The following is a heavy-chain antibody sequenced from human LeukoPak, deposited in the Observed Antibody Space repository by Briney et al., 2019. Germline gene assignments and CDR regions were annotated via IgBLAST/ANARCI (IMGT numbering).Heavy chain of an antibody. V-gene: IGHV3-30-3*01. Sequence: PGGSLRLSCAASGFTFSSYAMHWVRQAPGKGLEWVAVISYDGSNKYYADSVKGRLTISRDNSKNTLYLQMNSLRAEDTAVYYCARADVHYDSSFGPFDYWGQGTLVTVSS. J-gene: IGHJ4*02. CDR3: ARADVHYDSSFGPFDY. CDR2: ISYDGSNK. CDR1: GFTFSSYA. D-gene: IGHD3-22*01.